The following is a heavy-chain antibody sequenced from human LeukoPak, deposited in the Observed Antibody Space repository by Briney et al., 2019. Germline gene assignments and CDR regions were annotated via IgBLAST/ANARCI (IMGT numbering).Heavy chain of an antibody. CDR2: INHSGST. J-gene: IGHJ4*02. V-gene: IGHV4-34*01. CDR1: GGSVSGGNYY. CDR3: ARRRYYGSGSYYHRGGPFDY. D-gene: IGHD3-10*01. Sequence: SETLSLTCTVSGGSVSGGNYYWSWIRQPPGKGLEWIGEINHSGSTNYNPSLKSRVTISVDTSKNQFSLKLSSVTAADTAVYYCARRRYYGSGSYYHRGGPFDYWGQGTLVTVSS.